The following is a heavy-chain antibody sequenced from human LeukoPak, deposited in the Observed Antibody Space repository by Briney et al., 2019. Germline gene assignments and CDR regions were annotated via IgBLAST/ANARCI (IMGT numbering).Heavy chain of an antibody. CDR1: GYTFTSYG. D-gene: IGHD6-13*01. CDR2: ISAYNGNT. Sequence: ASVKVSCKASGYTFTSYGISWVRQAPGQGLEWMGWISAYNGNTNYAQELQGRVTMTTDTSTSTAYMELRSLRSDDTAVYYCARDLTGYSSSWYGGFDYWGQGTLVTVSS. J-gene: IGHJ4*02. V-gene: IGHV1-18*01. CDR3: ARDLTGYSSSWYGGFDY.